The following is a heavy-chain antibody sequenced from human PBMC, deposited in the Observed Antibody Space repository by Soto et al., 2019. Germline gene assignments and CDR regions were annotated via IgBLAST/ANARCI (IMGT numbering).Heavy chain of an antibody. CDR1: GGSISSYY. V-gene: IGHV4-59*01. D-gene: IGHD6-6*01. CDR3: AREYSSSPEEGIYGMDV. Sequence: SETLSLTCTVSGGSISSYYWSWIRQPPGKGLEWIGYIYYSGSTNYNPSLKSRVTISVDTSKNQFSLKLSSVTAADMAVYYCAREYSSSPEEGIYGMDVWGQGTTVTVSS. CDR2: IYYSGST. J-gene: IGHJ6*02.